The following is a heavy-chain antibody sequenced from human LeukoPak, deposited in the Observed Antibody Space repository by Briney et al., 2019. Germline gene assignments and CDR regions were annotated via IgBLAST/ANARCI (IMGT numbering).Heavy chain of an antibody. CDR2: ISSNGGST. CDR3: ARTPPYYYDSSGYYGAYYYYMDV. Sequence: GGSLRLSCAASGFTFSSYAMHWVRQAPGKGLEYVSAISSNGGSTYYANSVKGRFTISRDNSKNTLYLQMGSLRAEDMAVYYCARTPPYYYDSSGYYGAYYYYMDVWGKGTTVTVSS. D-gene: IGHD3-22*01. V-gene: IGHV3-64*01. CDR1: GFTFSSYA. J-gene: IGHJ6*03.